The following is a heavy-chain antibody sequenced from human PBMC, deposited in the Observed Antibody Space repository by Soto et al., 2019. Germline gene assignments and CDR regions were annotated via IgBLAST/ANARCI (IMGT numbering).Heavy chain of an antibody. Sequence: GGSLRLSCAASGFTFSSYGMHWVRQAPGKGLEWVAVISYDGSNKYYADSVKGRFTISRDNSKNTLYLQMNSLRAEDTAVYYCAKAMRFGAYYYYGMDVWGQGTTVTVSS. J-gene: IGHJ6*02. CDR1: GFTFSSYG. V-gene: IGHV3-30*18. CDR2: ISYDGSNK. D-gene: IGHD3-10*01. CDR3: AKAMRFGAYYYYGMDV.